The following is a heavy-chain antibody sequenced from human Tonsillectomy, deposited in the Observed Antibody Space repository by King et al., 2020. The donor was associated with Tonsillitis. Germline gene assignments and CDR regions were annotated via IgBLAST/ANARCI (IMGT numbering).Heavy chain of an antibody. CDR3: STAYCGGDCYSNWFDP. CDR1: GGSFSGYY. Sequence: VQLQQWGAGLLKPSETLSLTCAVYGGSFSGYYWSWIRQPPGKGLEWIGEINHSGSTNYNPSLKSLVTISVDTSKNQFSLKLSSVTAADTAVYYCSTAYCGGDCYSNWFDPWGQGTLVTVSS. J-gene: IGHJ5*02. V-gene: IGHV4-34*01. D-gene: IGHD2-21*02. CDR2: INHSGST.